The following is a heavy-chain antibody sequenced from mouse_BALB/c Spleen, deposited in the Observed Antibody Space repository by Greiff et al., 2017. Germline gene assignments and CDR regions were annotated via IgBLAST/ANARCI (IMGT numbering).Heavy chain of an antibody. V-gene: IGHV1S56*01. CDR2: IYPGDGST. J-gene: IGHJ4*01. CDR1: GYTFTSYD. Sequence: VKLQQSGPELVKPGASVKISCKASGYTFTSYDINWVKQRPGQGLEWIGWIYPGDGSTKYNEKFKGKATLTADKSSSTAYMQLSSLTSENSAVYFCARHEVVDAMDYWGQGTSVTVSS. D-gene: IGHD1-1*01. CDR3: ARHEVVDAMDY.